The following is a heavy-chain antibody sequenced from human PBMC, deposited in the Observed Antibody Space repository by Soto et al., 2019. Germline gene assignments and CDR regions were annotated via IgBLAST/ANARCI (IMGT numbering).Heavy chain of an antibody. J-gene: IGHJ4*02. CDR3: TTDRARAYYYDSSGYYYFDY. Sequence: EVQLVESGGGLVKPGGSLRLSCAASGFTFSNAWMNWVRQAPGKGLEWVGRIKSKTDGGTTDYAAPVKGRFTISRDDSKNTLYLQMNSLKTEDTAVYYCTTDRARAYYYDSSGYYYFDYWGQGTLVTVSS. D-gene: IGHD3-22*01. CDR2: IKSKTDGGTT. CDR1: GFTFSNAW. V-gene: IGHV3-15*07.